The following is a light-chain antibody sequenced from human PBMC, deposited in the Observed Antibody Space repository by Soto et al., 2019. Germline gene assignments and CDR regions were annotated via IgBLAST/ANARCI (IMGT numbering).Light chain of an antibody. Sequence: DIVMTQSPGTLSLSPGERAILSCRASQSISSSYLAWYQKKPGQAPRLLIFGASTRATGIPDRFSGSGSGTDFTLTISRLEPEDFAVYYCQQYGSSVMYTFCQGTKLEIK. CDR3: QQYGSSVMYT. CDR2: GAS. V-gene: IGKV3-20*01. CDR1: QSISSSY. J-gene: IGKJ2*01.